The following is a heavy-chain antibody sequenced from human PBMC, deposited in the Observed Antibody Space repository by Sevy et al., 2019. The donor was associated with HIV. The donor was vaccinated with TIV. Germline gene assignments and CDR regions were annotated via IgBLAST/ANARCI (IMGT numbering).Heavy chain of an antibody. D-gene: IGHD3-3*01. V-gene: IGHV4-38-2*01. Sequence: SETLSLTCAVSGYSISSGYYWGWIRQPPGKGLEWIGSIYHSGSTYYNPSLKSRVTISVDTSKNQFSLKLSYVTAAETAVYYCARTSDVTYYDFWSGYYGLAYFDYWGQGTLVTVSS. CDR3: ARTSDVTYYDFWSGYYGLAYFDY. J-gene: IGHJ4*02. CDR1: GYSISSGYY. CDR2: IYHSGST.